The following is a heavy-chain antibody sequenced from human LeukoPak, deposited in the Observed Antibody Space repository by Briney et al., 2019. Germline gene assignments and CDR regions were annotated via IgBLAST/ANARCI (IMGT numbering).Heavy chain of an antibody. CDR3: ARTSGSGSFYTN. CDR2: IIAGTGIT. J-gene: IGHJ4*02. V-gene: IGHV1-3*01. Sequence: ASVKVSCKASGYNFTTYAIHWVRQAPGQRLEWMGWIIAGTGITQYSQKFQGRVTFTRDTSANAAYMEMSSLRSEDTALYFCARTSGSGSFYTNWGQGTLVTVSS. CDR1: GYNFTTYA. D-gene: IGHD3-10*01.